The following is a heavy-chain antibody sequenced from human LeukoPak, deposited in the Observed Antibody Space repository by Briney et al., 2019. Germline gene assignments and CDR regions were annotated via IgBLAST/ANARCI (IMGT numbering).Heavy chain of an antibody. V-gene: IGHV3-53*01. Sequence: GSLRLSCAASGFTVSNNYMSWVRQAPGKGLEWVSIIYSGGSTYYAGSVKGRFTISRDNSKNTLCLQMNSLRAEDTAVYFCARGSAVSFFDYWGQGTLVTVSS. CDR2: IYSGGST. CDR1: GFTVSNNY. D-gene: IGHD1-26*01. CDR3: ARGSAVSFFDY. J-gene: IGHJ4*02.